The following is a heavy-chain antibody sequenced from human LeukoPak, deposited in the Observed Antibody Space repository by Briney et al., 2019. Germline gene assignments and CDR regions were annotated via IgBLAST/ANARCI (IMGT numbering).Heavy chain of an antibody. V-gene: IGHV3-30*03. J-gene: IGHJ6*02. CDR1: GFTLSSFG. Sequence: GGSLRLSCTASGFTLSSFGMHWVRQAPGKGLEWVAVISDDGSNRYYADSVKGRFTISRDNSKNTLYLQMDSLRAEDTAVYYCARDLVGANRYYYYGMDVWGQGTTVTVSS. CDR3: ARDLVGANRYYYYGMDV. CDR2: ISDDGSNR. D-gene: IGHD1-26*01.